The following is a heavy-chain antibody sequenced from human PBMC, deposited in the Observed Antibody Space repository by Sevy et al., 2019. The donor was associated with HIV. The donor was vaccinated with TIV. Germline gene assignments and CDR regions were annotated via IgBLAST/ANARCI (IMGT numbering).Heavy chain of an antibody. CDR1: GFTFSTST. CDR2: MTSSGSYI. J-gene: IGHJ4*02. Sequence: GGSLRFSCAASGFTFSTSTMNWVRQAPGKGLEWVSLMTSSGSYILYADSVKGRFTISRDNAKNSVFLQMNSLRVEDTAVYYCVRDGWNYWGQGTLVTVSS. CDR3: VRDGWNY. D-gene: IGHD2-15*01. V-gene: IGHV3-21*01.